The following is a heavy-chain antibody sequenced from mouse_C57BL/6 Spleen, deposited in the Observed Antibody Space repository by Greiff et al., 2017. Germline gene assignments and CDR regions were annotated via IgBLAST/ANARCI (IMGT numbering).Heavy chain of an antibody. CDR2: IRNKANGYTT. D-gene: IGHD4-1*02. Sequence: EVKLMESGGGLVQPGGSLSLSCAASGFTFTDYYMSWVRQPPGKALEWLGFIRNKANGYTTEYSASVKGRFTISRDNSQSILYLQMNALRAEDSATYYCASSQLGGFAYWGQGTLVTVSA. V-gene: IGHV7-3*01. J-gene: IGHJ3*01. CDR3: ASSQLGGFAY. CDR1: GFTFTDYY.